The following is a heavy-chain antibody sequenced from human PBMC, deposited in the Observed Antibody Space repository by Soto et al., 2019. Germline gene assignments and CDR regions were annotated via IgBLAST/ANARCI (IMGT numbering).Heavy chain of an antibody. Sequence: SETLSLTCTVSGGSISSYYWSWIRQPAGKGLEWIGRIYTSGSTNYNPSLKSRVTISVDTSKNQFSLKLSSVTAADTAVYYCARSSDDILTGYTLDYWGQGTLVTVSS. CDR1: GGSISSYY. CDR3: ARSSDDILTGYTLDY. CDR2: IYTSGST. D-gene: IGHD3-9*01. J-gene: IGHJ4*02. V-gene: IGHV4-4*07.